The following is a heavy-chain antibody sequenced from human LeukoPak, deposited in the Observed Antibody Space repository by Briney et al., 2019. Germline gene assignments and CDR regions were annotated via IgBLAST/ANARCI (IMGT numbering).Heavy chain of an antibody. CDR1: GGSISSYY. J-gene: IGHJ5*02. CDR3: ARDQADTAMPPAERYNWFDP. D-gene: IGHD5-18*01. Sequence: SETLSLTCTVSGGSISSYYWSWIRQPPGKGLEWIGYIYYSGSTNYNPSLKSRVTISVDTSKNQFSLKLSSVTAADTAVYYCARDQADTAMPPAERYNWFDPWGQGTLVTVSS. CDR2: IYYSGST. V-gene: IGHV4-59*01.